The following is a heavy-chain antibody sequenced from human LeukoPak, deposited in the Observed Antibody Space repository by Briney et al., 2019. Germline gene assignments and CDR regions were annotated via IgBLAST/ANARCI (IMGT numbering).Heavy chain of an antibody. CDR3: ASTIVVVPAAMQEPGAFDI. D-gene: IGHD2-2*01. V-gene: IGHV5-51*01. Sequence: GESLKISCKASGYSFTNYWIGWVRQMPGKGLEWMGIIYPDDSDTRYSPSLQGQVTISADKSISTAYLQWSSLKASDTAMYYCASTIVVVPAAMQEPGAFDIWGQGTMVTVSS. CDR1: GYSFTNYW. CDR2: IYPDDSDT. J-gene: IGHJ3*02.